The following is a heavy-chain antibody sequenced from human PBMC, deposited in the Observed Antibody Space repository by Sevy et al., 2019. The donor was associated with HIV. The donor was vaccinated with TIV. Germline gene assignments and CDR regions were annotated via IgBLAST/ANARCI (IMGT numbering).Heavy chain of an antibody. CDR1: GFPVSSNY. Sequence: GGSLRLSCAASGFPVSSNYMSWVRQAPGKGLEWVSVIYSDGSTYHADSVKGRFTISSDNSKNTLYLQMNSLRVEDTAMYYCARGKSGYGYGLDYWGQGTLVTVSS. J-gene: IGHJ4*02. V-gene: IGHV3-66*01. CDR3: ARGKSGYGYGLDY. D-gene: IGHD5-18*01. CDR2: IYSDGST.